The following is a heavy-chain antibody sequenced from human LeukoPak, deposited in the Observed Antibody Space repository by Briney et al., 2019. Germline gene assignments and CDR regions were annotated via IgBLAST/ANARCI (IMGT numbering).Heavy chain of an antibody. V-gene: IGHV1-69*04. CDR3: AREVRGGNSAYYFDY. CDR1: GGTFCSYA. Sequence: SVKVSCKASGGTFCSYAISWVRQAPGQGLEWMGRIIPILGIANYAQKFQRRVTITADKSTSTAYMELSSLRSEDTAVYYCAREVRGGNSAYYFDYWGQGTLVTVSS. CDR2: IIPILGIA. D-gene: IGHD4-23*01. J-gene: IGHJ4*02.